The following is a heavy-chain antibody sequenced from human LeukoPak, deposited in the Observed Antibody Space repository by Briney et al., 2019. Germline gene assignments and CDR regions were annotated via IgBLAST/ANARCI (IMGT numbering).Heavy chain of an antibody. J-gene: IGHJ4*02. CDR3: ARGISAAGVFDY. V-gene: IGHV1-2*02. CDR1: GYTFTSYG. Sequence: ASVTVSCKASGYTFTSYGISWVRQAPGQGLEWMGWINPNSGDTNYIQQFQGRVTMTRDTSISIAYMELSRLRSDDTAVYYCARGISAAGVFDYWGQGTLVTVSS. D-gene: IGHD6-13*01. CDR2: INPNSGDT.